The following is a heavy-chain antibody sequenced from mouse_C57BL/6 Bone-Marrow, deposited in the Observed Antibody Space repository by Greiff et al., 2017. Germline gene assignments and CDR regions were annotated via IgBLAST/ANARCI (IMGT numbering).Heavy chain of an antibody. V-gene: IGHV3-6*01. CDR2: ISYDGSN. Sequence: EVKLMESGPGLVKPSQSLSLTCSVTGYSITSGYYWNWIRQFPGNKLEWMGYISYDGSNNYNPSLKNRITITRDTSKNQFFLKLNSVTTEDTATYYCARDLYYYGSFAYWGQGTLVTVSA. CDR3: ARDLYYYGSFAY. CDR1: GYSITSGYY. D-gene: IGHD1-1*01. J-gene: IGHJ3*01.